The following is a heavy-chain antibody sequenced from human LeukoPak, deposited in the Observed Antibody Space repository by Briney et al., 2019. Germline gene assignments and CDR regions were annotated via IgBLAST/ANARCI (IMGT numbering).Heavy chain of an antibody. CDR3: ARGAPNSSGWTLDY. V-gene: IGHV1-69*05. CDR2: IIPIFGTA. D-gene: IGHD6-19*01. J-gene: IGHJ4*02. Sequence: SVKVSCKASGGTFSSYAISWVRQAPGQGLEWMGGIIPIFGTANYAQKFQGRVTITTDESTSTAYMELSSLRPEDTAVFFCARGAPNSSGWTLDYWGQGTLVTVSS. CDR1: GGTFSSYA.